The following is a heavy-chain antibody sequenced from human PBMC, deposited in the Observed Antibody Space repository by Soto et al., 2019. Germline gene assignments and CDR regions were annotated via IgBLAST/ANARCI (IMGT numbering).Heavy chain of an antibody. CDR1: GGSFSGYY. D-gene: IGHD3-22*01. CDR3: TSTRTIVAHFYY. V-gene: IGHV4-34*01. Sequence: SETLSLTCAVYGGSFSGYYWNWIRQPPGKGLEWIGEIDHSGSTNYNPSLKSRLTISVDTYKNQVSLKLSSVTAADTAVYYCTSTRTIVAHFYYWGQGTLVIVSS. CDR2: IDHSGST. J-gene: IGHJ4*02.